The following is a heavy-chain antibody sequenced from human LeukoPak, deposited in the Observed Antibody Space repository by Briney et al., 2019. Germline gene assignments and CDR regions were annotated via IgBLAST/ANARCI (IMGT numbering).Heavy chain of an antibody. D-gene: IGHD4-23*01. Sequence: LGKSLKISCKGSGYRFTSYWIGWVRQMPGKGLEWMGIIYPGDSDTRYSPSFQGQVTISADKSISIAYLQWSSLKASDTAMYYCARPMLGGNPDAFDIWGQGTMVTVSS. CDR3: ARPMLGGNPDAFDI. J-gene: IGHJ3*02. CDR1: GYRFTSYW. CDR2: IYPGDSDT. V-gene: IGHV5-51*01.